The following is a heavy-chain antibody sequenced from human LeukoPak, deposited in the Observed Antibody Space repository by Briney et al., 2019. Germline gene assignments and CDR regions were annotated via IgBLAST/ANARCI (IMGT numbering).Heavy chain of an antibody. D-gene: IGHD3-3*01. J-gene: IGHJ4*02. V-gene: IGHV1-24*01. CDR1: GYTLTELS. Sequence: GASVKVSCKVSGYTLTELSMHWVRQAPGKGLEWMGGFDPEDGETIYAQKFQGRVTITRNTSISTAYMELSSLRSEDTAVYYCARLFPQGAVWSGYFWYFDYWGQGTLVTVSS. CDR2: FDPEDGET. CDR3: ARLFPQGAVWSGYFWYFDY.